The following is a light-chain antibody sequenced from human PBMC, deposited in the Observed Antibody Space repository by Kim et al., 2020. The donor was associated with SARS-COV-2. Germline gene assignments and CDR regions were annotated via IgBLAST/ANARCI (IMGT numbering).Light chain of an antibody. J-gene: IGLJ3*02. CDR1: NIGSKS. V-gene: IGLV3-21*04. CDR3: QVWDSSSDRWV. CDR2: YDS. Sequence: SYELTQPPSVSVAPGKTARITCGGNNIGSKSVHWYQQKPGQAPVLVIYYDSDRPSGSPERFSGSNSGNTATLTISRVEAGDEADYYCQVWDSSSDRWVFG.